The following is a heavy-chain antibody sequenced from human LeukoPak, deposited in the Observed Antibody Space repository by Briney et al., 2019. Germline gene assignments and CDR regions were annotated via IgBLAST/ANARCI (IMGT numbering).Heavy chain of an antibody. V-gene: IGHV4-39*01. J-gene: IGHJ5*02. Sequence: SETLSLTCTVSGGSISSSSYYWGWIRQPPGKGLEWIGSIYYSGSTYYNPSLKSRVTISVDTSKNQFSLKLSSVTAADTAAYYCALITPRGGAAAGTWGQGTLVTVSS. CDR3: ALITPRGGAAAGT. D-gene: IGHD6-13*01. CDR2: IYYSGST. CDR1: GGSISSSSYY.